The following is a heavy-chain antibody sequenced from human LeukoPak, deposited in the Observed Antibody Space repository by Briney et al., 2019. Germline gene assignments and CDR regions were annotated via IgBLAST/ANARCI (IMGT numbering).Heavy chain of an antibody. D-gene: IGHD6-13*01. CDR3: AKDIFTGIAAAGAIDY. V-gene: IGHV3-9*01. CDR2: ISWNSGSI. J-gene: IGHJ4*02. CDR1: GFTFDDYA. Sequence: PGGSLRLSCAASGFTFDDYAMHWVRQVAGKGLEWVSGISWNSGSIGYADSVKGRFTISRDNAKNSLYLQMNSLRAEDTALYYCAKDIFTGIAAAGAIDYWGQGTLVTVSS.